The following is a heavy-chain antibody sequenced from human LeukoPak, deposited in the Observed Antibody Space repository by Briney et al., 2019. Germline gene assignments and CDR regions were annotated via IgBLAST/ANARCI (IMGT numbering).Heavy chain of an antibody. CDR2: ISSSGSTI. D-gene: IGHD1-7*01. Sequence: GGSLRLSCAASAFTFSSYEMNWVRQAPGKGPEWVSYISSSGSTIYYADSVKGRFTISRDNAKNSLYLQTNSLRAEDTAVYYCAKSRTGTTGRVYFDYWGQGTLVTVSS. CDR3: AKSRTGTTGRVYFDY. V-gene: IGHV3-48*03. J-gene: IGHJ4*02. CDR1: AFTFSSYE.